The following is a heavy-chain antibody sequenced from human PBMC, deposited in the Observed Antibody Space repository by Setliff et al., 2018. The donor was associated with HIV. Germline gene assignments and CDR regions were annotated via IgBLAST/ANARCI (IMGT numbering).Heavy chain of an antibody. CDR2: IHDNGKA. CDR3: VRYRSKIDWFDP. V-gene: IGHV4-39*01. J-gene: IGHJ5*02. D-gene: IGHD1-26*01. CDR1: GDYISSDDYY. Sequence: SETLSLTCTVSGDYISSDDYYWGWIRQAPGKGLEWMGFIHDNGKAFYDTALKSRLTMYADTSRTQFYLNLRSVTALDTAVYYCVRYRSKIDWFDPWGQGTLVTVSS.